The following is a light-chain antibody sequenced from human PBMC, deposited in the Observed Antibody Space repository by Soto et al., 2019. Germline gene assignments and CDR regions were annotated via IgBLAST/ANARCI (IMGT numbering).Light chain of an antibody. V-gene: IGKV4-1*01. Sequence: DIVMTQSPDSLAVSLGERATINCKSSQSVLYSSNNKNYLAWYQQKPGQPPKLLIYWASTRESGVPDRFSGSGSGTDFTLTICSLQAEDVAVYYCQQYYSTPPFFGQGTKLEIK. CDR1: QSVLYSSNNKNY. CDR3: QQYYSTPPF. J-gene: IGKJ2*01. CDR2: WAS.